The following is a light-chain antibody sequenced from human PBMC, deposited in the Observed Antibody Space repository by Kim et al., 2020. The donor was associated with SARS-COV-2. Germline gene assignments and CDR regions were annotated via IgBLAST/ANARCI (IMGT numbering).Light chain of an antibody. CDR2: RND. J-gene: IGLJ3*02. CDR1: DSNIGRDY. CDR3: AAWDDNLSGIL. V-gene: IGLV1-47*01. Sequence: QSVLTQPPSASGTPGQRVTISCSGSDSNIGRDYVNWYQQLPGAAPKLLIYRNDQRPSGVPDRFSASKSGTSASLAISGLRSEDESDYYCAAWDDNLSGILFGGGTQLTVL.